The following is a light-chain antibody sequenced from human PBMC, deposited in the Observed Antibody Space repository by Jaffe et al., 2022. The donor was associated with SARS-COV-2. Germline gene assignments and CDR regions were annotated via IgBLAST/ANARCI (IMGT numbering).Light chain of an antibody. J-gene: IGLJ3*02. CDR3: SSYTGSSWV. V-gene: IGLV2-8*01. CDR1: SSDFGGYNY. Sequence: QSALTQPPSASGSPGQSVTISCTGTSSDFGGYNYVSWYQEHPGKAPQLMIYEVTKRPSGVPDRFSGSKSGNTASLTVSGLQAEDEADYYCSSYTGSSWVFGGGTRLTVL. CDR2: EVT.